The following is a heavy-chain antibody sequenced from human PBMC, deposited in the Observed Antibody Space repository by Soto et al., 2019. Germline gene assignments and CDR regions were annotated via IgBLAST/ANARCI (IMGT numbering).Heavy chain of an antibody. Sequence: ASVKLYCKASGFSFTGYYIHWLRQAPGQGLEWMGWINAHSGGTEYAQKFQGRVTLTRDTSIATAYLTLTSLTSDDTALYYCAKDLSRQLAYLLDLWGQGSQVTVSS. D-gene: IGHD6-6*01. CDR2: INAHSGGT. J-gene: IGHJ4*02. CDR1: GFSFTGYY. V-gene: IGHV1-2*02. CDR3: AKDLSRQLAYLLDL.